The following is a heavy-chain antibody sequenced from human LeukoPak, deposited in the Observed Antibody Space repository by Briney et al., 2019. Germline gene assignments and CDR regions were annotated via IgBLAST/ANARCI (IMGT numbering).Heavy chain of an antibody. CDR2: ISSSSSII. Sequence: GGSLRLSCAASGFTFSSYSMNWVRQAPGKGLEWVSYISSSSSIIYYADSVKGRFTISRDNAKNSLYLQMNSLRAEDTAAYYCARGATVTNPNFDYWGQGTVVTVSS. CDR1: GFTFSSYS. V-gene: IGHV3-48*04. D-gene: IGHD4-17*01. J-gene: IGHJ4*02. CDR3: ARGATVTNPNFDY.